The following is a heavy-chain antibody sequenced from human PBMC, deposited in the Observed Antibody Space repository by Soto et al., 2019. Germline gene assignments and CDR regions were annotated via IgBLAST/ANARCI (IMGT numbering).Heavy chain of an antibody. D-gene: IGHD5-12*01. V-gene: IGHV4-31*03. J-gene: IGHJ6*02. Sequence: QVQLQESGPGLVKPSQTLSLPCTVSGGSIRSGGYYWSWIRQHPGKGLEWIGNIYYSGRTYYTPSLKRRVTISVDTSKHQFSLKRSSVTAADTAVYYCARDSGYDPEDYYYYGMDVWGQGTTVTVSS. CDR3: ARDSGYDPEDYYYYGMDV. CDR1: GGSIRSGGYY. CDR2: IYYSGRT.